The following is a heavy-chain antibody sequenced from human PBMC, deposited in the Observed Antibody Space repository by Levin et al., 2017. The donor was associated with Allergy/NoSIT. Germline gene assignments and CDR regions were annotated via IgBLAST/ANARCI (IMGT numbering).Heavy chain of an antibody. CDR3: ASISGGYNYHGMDV. J-gene: IGHJ6*02. CDR1: GGSISSYY. V-gene: IGHV4-4*07. CDR2: FYTSGIT. D-gene: IGHD3-10*01. Sequence: SETLSLTCTVSGGSISSYYWSWIRQPAGKGLEWIGRFYTSGITNYNPSLKSRVTISVDTSKNQFSLKLSLVTAADTALFYCASISGGYNYHGMDVWGQGTTVTVSS.